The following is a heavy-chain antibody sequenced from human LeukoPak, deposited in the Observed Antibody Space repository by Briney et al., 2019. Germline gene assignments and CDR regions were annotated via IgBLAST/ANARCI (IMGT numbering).Heavy chain of an antibody. CDR2: TSGSGGNT. J-gene: IGHJ4*02. CDR1: GFTFSSYA. V-gene: IGHV3-23*01. Sequence: GGSLRLSCAASGFTFSSYAMSWVRQAPGKGLEWVSATSGSGGNTYYADSVKGRFTISRDNSKNTLYLQMNSLRAEDTAVYYCVRRGESTNYGDYRFDSWGQGTLVTVSS. D-gene: IGHD4-17*01. CDR3: VRRGESTNYGDYRFDS.